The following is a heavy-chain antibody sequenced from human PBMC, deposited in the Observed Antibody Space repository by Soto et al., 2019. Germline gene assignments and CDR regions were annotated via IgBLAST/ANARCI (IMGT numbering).Heavy chain of an antibody. D-gene: IGHD2-15*01. V-gene: IGHV3-30*18. Sequence: VQLLESGGGLIQPGGSLRLSCAASGFTFSYGIHWLRQAPGKGLEWVAYISYDSSNKFYGDSVKGRFTISRDNSKNTQCLQMNSLRAEDTSVYYCAKLVIVYCSGNTCDDYWGQGTLVAVSS. J-gene: IGHJ4*02. CDR1: GFTFSYG. CDR2: ISYDSSNK. CDR3: AKLVIVYCSGNTCDDY.